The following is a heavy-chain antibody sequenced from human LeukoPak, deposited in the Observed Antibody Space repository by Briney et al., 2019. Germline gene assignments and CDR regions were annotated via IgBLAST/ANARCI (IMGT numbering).Heavy chain of an antibody. V-gene: IGHV4-31*03. J-gene: IGHJ4*02. CDR2: IYYSGNT. CDR1: GGSVSSGSYY. D-gene: IGHD1-7*01. CDR3: ARDTGTYYFAY. Sequence: SETLSLTCTVSGGSVSSGSYYWGWIRQPPGKGLEWIGYIYYSGNTYYNPSLESRVTISIDTSKNHFSLKLSSVTAADTAVYYCARDTGTYYFAYWGQGTLVTVSS.